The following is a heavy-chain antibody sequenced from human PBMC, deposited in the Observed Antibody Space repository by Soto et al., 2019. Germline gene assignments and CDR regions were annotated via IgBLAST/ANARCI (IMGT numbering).Heavy chain of an antibody. J-gene: IGHJ6*02. D-gene: IGHD3-22*01. V-gene: IGHV4-30-4*01. CDR1: GGSFKSGSYS. Sequence: PSETLSLTCTVSGGSFKSGSYSWSWIRQPPGKGLEWIGYIYYSGSTYYNPSLKSRVTISVDTSKNQFSLKLSSVTAADTAVYYCARASSGSYSTFMDVWGQGTTVTVYS. CDR3: ARASSGSYSTFMDV. CDR2: IYYSGST.